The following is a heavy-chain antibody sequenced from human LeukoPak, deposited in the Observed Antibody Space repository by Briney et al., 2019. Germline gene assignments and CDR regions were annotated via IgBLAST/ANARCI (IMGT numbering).Heavy chain of an antibody. CDR2: ISAYNGNT. V-gene: IGHV1-18*01. CDR1: GYTFTSYG. D-gene: IGHD3-22*01. Sequence: GASVTVSCKASGYTFTSYGISWVRQAPGQGLEWMGWISAYNGNTNYAQKLQGRVTMTTDTSTSTAYMELRSLRSDDTAVYYCVRGTDSSGRFAAFDIWGQGTMVTVSS. J-gene: IGHJ3*02. CDR3: VRGTDSSGRFAAFDI.